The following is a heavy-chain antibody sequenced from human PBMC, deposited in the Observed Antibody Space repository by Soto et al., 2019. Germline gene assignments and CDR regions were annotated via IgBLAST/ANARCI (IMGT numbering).Heavy chain of an antibody. J-gene: IGHJ3*02. CDR2: IGRDGGET. CDR3: ARDPSYSVGYAAFDI. Sequence: PGGSLRLSCAASGITLSSSWMTWVRRAPGRGLEWVANIGRDGGETHYVDSVKGRFTISRDNAKNSLYLQMNSLSAEDTAVYYRARDPSYSVGYAAFDISGHGTMVTVSS. D-gene: IGHD3-22*01. CDR1: GITLSSSW. V-gene: IGHV3-7*04.